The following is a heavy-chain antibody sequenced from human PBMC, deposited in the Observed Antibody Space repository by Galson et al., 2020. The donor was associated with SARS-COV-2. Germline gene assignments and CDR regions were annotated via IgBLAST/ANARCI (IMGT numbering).Heavy chain of an antibody. CDR3: ARVLWGSGTWHFDL. J-gene: IGHJ2*01. Sequence: SETLSLTCSVSVASFSDSYWNWVRQSPGKALEWIGYFYNSAAINYNPSLKSRVTMSLDTSKGRFSLNLTSVTAAATAIYYCARVLWGSGTWHFDLWGRGTLVTVSS. D-gene: IGHD1-7*01. CDR1: VASFSDSY. V-gene: IGHV4-4*09. CDR2: FYNSAAI.